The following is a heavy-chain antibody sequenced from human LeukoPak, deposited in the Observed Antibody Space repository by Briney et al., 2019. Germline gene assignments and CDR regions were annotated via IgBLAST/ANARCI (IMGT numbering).Heavy chain of an antibody. CDR1: GGTFSSYT. J-gene: IGHJ6*03. Sequence: SVKVSCKASGGTFSSYTISWVRQAPGQGLEWMGRIIPILGIANYAQKFQGRVTITADKSTSTAYMELSSLRSEDTAVYYCARGGAGQWLVPDYYCYYYMDVWGKGTTVTVSS. V-gene: IGHV1-69*02. CDR3: ARGGAGQWLVPDYYCYYYMDV. CDR2: IIPILGIA. D-gene: IGHD6-19*01.